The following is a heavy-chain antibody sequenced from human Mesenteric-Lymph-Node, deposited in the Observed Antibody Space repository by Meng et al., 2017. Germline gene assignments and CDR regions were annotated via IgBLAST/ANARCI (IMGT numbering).Heavy chain of an antibody. Sequence: SETLSLTCTVSGGSISSYYWSWIRQPPGKGLEWFGYIYYSGSTNYNPSLKSRVTISVDTSKNQFSLKLSSVTAADTAVYYCARRYSSGWYFDYWGQGTLVTVSS. CDR2: IYYSGST. CDR1: GGSISSYY. J-gene: IGHJ4*02. V-gene: IGHV4-59*01. D-gene: IGHD6-19*01. CDR3: ARRYSSGWYFDY.